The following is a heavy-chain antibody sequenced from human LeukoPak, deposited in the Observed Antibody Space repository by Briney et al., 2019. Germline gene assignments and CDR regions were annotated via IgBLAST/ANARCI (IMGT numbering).Heavy chain of an antibody. J-gene: IGHJ4*02. CDR1: VGSLSRYY. V-gene: IGHV4-59*08. D-gene: IGHD1-26*01. Sequence: LESLSLTRIHSVGSLSRYYLCWMRPPPPREREWVVYVYYSGCTHYNPSLKNRATMPIDTPKNQFSLKLSSVTAADTAVYYFPWSPKFREPYFDYWGQGTLVTVSS. CDR2: VYYSGCT. CDR3: PWSPKFREPYFDY.